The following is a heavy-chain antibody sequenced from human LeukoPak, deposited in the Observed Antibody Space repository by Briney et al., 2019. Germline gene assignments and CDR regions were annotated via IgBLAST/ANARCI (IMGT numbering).Heavy chain of an antibody. CDR1: EYTFSGHF. CDR3: ATGGVLLWFGVYGMDV. CDR2: INPNSGGT. J-gene: IGHJ6*02. Sequence: ASVRVSCKASEYTFSGHFIHWMRQAPGRGLEWVGWINPNSGGTNYAQKFQGRVTMTRDTSISTAYMELSRLRSDDTAVYYCATGGVLLWFGVYGMDVWGQGTTVTVSS. V-gene: IGHV1-2*02. D-gene: IGHD3-10*01.